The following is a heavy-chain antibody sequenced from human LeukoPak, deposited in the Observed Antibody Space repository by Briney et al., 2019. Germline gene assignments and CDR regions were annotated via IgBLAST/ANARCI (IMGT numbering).Heavy chain of an antibody. J-gene: IGHJ5*02. V-gene: IGHV3-49*04. D-gene: IGHD2-2*03. Sequence: PGGSLRLSCTASGFTFGDYAMSWVRQAPGKGLEWVGFIRSKAYGGTTEYAASVKGRFTIPRDDSKSIAYLQMNSLKTEDTAVYYCTRDPGYCSSTSCHNWFDPWGQGTLVTVSS. CDR1: GFTFGDYA. CDR3: TRDPGYCSSTSCHNWFDP. CDR2: IRSKAYGGTT.